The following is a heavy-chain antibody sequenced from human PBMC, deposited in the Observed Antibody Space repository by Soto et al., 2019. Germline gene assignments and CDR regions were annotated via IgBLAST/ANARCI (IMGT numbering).Heavy chain of an antibody. Sequence: VQLVESGGGVVQPGRSLRLSCAASGFTFSDYAMHWVRQAPGKGLEWVAVVSHDGRNTHYADSVKGRFTISRDSSKXXXXXXXXXXXXXXXXXXXXTXXXXXXXVTSDFNYWGQGALVTVSS. CDR1: GFTFSDYA. J-gene: IGHJ4*02. CDR2: VSHDGRNT. V-gene: IGHV3-30*03. CDR3: TXXXXXXXVTSDFNY.